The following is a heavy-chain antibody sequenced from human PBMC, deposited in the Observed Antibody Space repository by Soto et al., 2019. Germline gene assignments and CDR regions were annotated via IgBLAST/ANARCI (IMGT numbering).Heavy chain of an antibody. V-gene: IGHV1-69*13. J-gene: IGHJ3*02. D-gene: IGHD3-22*01. CDR1: GGTFSIYA. CDR2: IIPLFGTT. CDR3: ARPRSHYYDRSAERAFDI. Sequence: SLKVSCKESGGTFSIYAIIWVRQAPGQGLEWMGGIIPLFGTTNYAQKFQGRVTITADESTSTAYMELSSLRSEDTAFYYCARPRSHYYDRSAERAFDIWGQGTMVNVSS.